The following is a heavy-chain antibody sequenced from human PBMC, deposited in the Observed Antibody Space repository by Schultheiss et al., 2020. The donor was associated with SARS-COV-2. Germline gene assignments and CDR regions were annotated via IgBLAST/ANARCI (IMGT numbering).Heavy chain of an antibody. Sequence: SETLSLTCAVYGGSFSGYYWSWIRQPPGKGLEWIGEINHSGSTNYNPSLKSRVTISVDTSKNQFSLKLSSVTAADTAVYYCPISPNYYDSSGYAPWPLGTLVTVSS. CDR1: GGSFSGYY. CDR3: PISPNYYDSSGYAP. CDR2: INHSGST. J-gene: IGHJ5*02. D-gene: IGHD3-22*01. V-gene: IGHV4-34*01.